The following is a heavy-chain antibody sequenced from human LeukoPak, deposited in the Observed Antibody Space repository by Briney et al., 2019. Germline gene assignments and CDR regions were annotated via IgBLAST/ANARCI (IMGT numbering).Heavy chain of an antibody. CDR2: IWYDGSNK. Sequence: GGSLRLSCAASGFTFSSYGMHWVRQAPGKGLEWVAVIWYDGSNKYYADSVKGRFTISRDNSKNTLYPQMNSLRAEDTAVYYCARGDHYYDSSGYYSSGYWGQGTLVTVSS. CDR3: ARGDHYYDSSGYYSSGY. V-gene: IGHV3-33*01. CDR1: GFTFSSYG. J-gene: IGHJ4*02. D-gene: IGHD3-22*01.